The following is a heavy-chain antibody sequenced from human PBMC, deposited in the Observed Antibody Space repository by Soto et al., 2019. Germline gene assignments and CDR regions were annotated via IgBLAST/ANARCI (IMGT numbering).Heavy chain of an antibody. CDR1: GFSFSTYG. CDR3: ARGFGNYWAFDD. D-gene: IGHD1-26*01. J-gene: IGHJ4*02. Sequence: QVHLVESGGGVVQPGRSLRLSCAASGFSFSTYGMHWVRQAPGKGLEWVAFISNDGSNKYYADSVKGRFTISRDNSKNTLDPQRNSLRAEDTAVYSCARGFGNYWAFDDLGQGTLVTVSS. CDR2: ISNDGSNK. V-gene: IGHV3-30*03.